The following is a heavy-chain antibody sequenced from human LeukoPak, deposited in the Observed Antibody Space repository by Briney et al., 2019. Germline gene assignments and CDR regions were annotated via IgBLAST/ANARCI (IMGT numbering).Heavy chain of an antibody. D-gene: IGHD3-16*02. CDR2: IRNKGNSYAT. CDR3: TSRSSTFGGVIDLDY. J-gene: IGHJ4*02. CDR1: GFTFSGST. V-gene: IGHV3-73*01. Sequence: GGSLRLSCAASGFTFSGSTIHWVRQTSGKGLEWVGRIRNKGNSYATAYAASVKGRFTISRDGSKNTAYLQMNSLKTEDTAVYYCTSRSSTFGGVIDLDYWGQETLVTVSS.